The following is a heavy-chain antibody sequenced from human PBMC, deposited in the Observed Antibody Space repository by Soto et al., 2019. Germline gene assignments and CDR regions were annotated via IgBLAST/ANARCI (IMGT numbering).Heavy chain of an antibody. J-gene: IGHJ4*02. CDR1: GFTFNTYG. Sequence: GGSLRLSCAASGFTFNTYGMHWVRQAPGKGLEWVAVISYDGSEKYYVDSVKGRFTISKDNSKNTRYLQMNSLSPEDTAVYYCARDREIAARHYYFDFWGQGTLVTVSS. D-gene: IGHD6-6*01. CDR2: ISYDGSEK. CDR3: ARDREIAARHYYFDF. V-gene: IGHV3-30*03.